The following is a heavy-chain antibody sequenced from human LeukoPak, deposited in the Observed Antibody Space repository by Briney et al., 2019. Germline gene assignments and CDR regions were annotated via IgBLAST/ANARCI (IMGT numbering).Heavy chain of an antibody. CDR1: GFTFSSYW. V-gene: IGHV3-74*01. CDR2: IDNDGSTT. J-gene: IGHJ4*02. Sequence: PGGSLRLSCAASGFTFSSYWMHWVRQAPGKGLVWVSHIDNDGSTTSYADSVKGRFTISRDNAKNTLYLQMNSLRAEDTAIYYCAKPHSSGWYYFDSWGLGTLVTVSS. CDR3: AKPHSSGWYYFDS. D-gene: IGHD6-19*01.